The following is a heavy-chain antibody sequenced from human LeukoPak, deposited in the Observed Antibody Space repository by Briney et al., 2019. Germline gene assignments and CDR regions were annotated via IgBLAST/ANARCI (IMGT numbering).Heavy chain of an antibody. V-gene: IGHV4-59*11. CDR1: GGSISSHY. D-gene: IGHD3-3*01. CDR3: ARVANRFLEWSSINNWFDP. CDR2: IYYSGST. J-gene: IGHJ5*02. Sequence: SETLSLTCTVSGGSISSHYWSWIRQPPGKGLEWIGYIYYSGSTNYNPSLKSRVTISVDTSKNQFSLKLSSVAAAGTAVYYCARVANRFLEWSSINNWFDPGGQGTLVTVP.